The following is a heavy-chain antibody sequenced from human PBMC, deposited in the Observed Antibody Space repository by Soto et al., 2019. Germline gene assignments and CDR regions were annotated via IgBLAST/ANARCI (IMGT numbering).Heavy chain of an antibody. D-gene: IGHD2-15*01. Sequence: SETLSLTCTVSGGSISSSSYYWGWIRQPPGKGLEWIGSIYYSGSTYYNPSLKSRVTISVDTSKNQFSLKLSSVTAADTAVYYCARHHCSGGSCPLYYYYYYYMDVWGKGTTVTVSS. CDR1: GGSISSSSYY. CDR3: ARHHCSGGSCPLYYYYYYYMDV. CDR2: IYYSGST. J-gene: IGHJ6*03. V-gene: IGHV4-39*01.